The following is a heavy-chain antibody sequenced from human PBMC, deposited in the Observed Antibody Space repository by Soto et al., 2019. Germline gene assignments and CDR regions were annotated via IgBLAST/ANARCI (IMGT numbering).Heavy chain of an antibody. Sequence: QVQLQESGPGLVKPSGTLSLTCTVSGASISSTSSYDWWSWVRQPPGKGLEWIGEIFHSGSTNYNPSLKRRVTMAVDKSKTQFSLRLSSVTAADTAVYYCAKMVGATLVDYWGQGSLVTVSS. V-gene: IGHV4-4*02. D-gene: IGHD1-26*01. CDR3: AKMVGATLVDY. CDR1: GASISSTSSYDW. CDR2: IFHSGST. J-gene: IGHJ4*02.